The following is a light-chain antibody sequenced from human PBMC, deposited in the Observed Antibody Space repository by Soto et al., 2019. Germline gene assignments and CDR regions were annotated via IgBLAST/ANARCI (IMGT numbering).Light chain of an antibody. Sequence: EIVMTQSPATLSVSPAEIATLSCRASQSVGSGVSWYQQNPDQAPRLLIYGASTRATGIPARLCGSGSRTEFTLTNSTLHSEGYAVYYCQQYNNWPPYAFGQGTKVDIK. CDR2: GAS. CDR3: QQYNNWPPYA. CDR1: QSVGSG. V-gene: IGKV3-15*01. J-gene: IGKJ2*01.